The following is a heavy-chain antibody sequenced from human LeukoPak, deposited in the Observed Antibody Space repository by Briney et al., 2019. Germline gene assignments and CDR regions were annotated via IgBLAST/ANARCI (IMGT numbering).Heavy chain of an antibody. CDR2: INPNNGGT. Sequence: ASVKVSCKASGYTFTGYYMHWVRQAPGQGLEWMGWINPNNGGTNYAQKFQGRVTMTRDTSISTAYMELNRLRFDDTAVYYCARDPYSNYFDYWGQGTLVTVSS. D-gene: IGHD5-18*01. CDR3: ARDPYSNYFDY. CDR1: GYTFTGYY. V-gene: IGHV1-2*02. J-gene: IGHJ4*02.